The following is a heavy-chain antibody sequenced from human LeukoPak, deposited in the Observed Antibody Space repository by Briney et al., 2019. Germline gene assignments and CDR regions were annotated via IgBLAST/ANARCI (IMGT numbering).Heavy chain of an antibody. D-gene: IGHD5-18*01. CDR3: ASSLVAGYYYYNYYYMDV. CDR1: GFTFISYG. CDR2: IRYDGSNK. Sequence: GGSLRLSCAASGFTFISYGMHWVRQAPGKGLEWVAFIRYDGSNKYYADSVKGRFTISRDNSKNTLYLQMKSLRAEDTAVYYCASSLVAGYYYYNYYYMDVWGKGTTVTVSS. V-gene: IGHV3-30*02. J-gene: IGHJ6*03.